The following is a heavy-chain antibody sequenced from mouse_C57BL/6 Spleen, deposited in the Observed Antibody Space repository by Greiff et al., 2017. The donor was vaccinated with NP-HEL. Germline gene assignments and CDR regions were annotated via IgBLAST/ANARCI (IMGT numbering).Heavy chain of an antibody. J-gene: IGHJ4*01. CDR3: ARRYDEGGPYAMDY. CDR1: GYTFTSYW. V-gene: IGHV1-50*01. Sequence: QVQLQQPGAELVKPGASVKLSCKASGYTFTSYWMQWVKQRPGQGLEWIGEIDPSDSYTNYNQKFKGKATLTVDTSSSPAYMQLSSLTSEDSAVYYCARRYDEGGPYAMDYWGQGTSVTVSS. D-gene: IGHD2-12*01. CDR2: IDPSDSYT.